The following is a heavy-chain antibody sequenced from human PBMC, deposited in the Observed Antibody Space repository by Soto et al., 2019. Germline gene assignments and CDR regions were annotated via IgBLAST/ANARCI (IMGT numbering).Heavy chain of an antibody. J-gene: IGHJ5*02. CDR3: ANRGYSYDFLIS. Sequence: QVQLVQSGAEVKKPGSSVKVSCKASGGTFSSYTFSWVRQAPGQGLEWMGRIIPMHGIANYAQKFQGRVTSPADKSPSAAYMELSSLRSDGTAVYYCANRGYSYDFLISWGQGTLVTGS. CDR1: GGTFSSYT. CDR2: IIPMHGIA. V-gene: IGHV1-69*02. D-gene: IGHD5-18*01.